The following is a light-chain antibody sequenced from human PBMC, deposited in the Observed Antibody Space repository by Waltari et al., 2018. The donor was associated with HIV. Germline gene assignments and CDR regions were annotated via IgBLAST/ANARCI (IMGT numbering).Light chain of an antibody. Sequence: QSVLTQPPSVSAAPGQKVTIPCPGRRPNFGSGFVSWSQHLPGAAPRLLIYDNTKRPSWISDRFSGSKSGTSATLGITGLQTGDEADYYCGTWDSSVGAAVFGGGTRLTVL. CDR2: DNT. V-gene: IGLV1-51*01. J-gene: IGLJ3*02. CDR3: GTWDSSVGAAV. CDR1: RPNFGSGF.